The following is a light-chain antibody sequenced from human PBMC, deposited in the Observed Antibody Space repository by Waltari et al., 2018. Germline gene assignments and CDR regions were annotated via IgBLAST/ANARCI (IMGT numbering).Light chain of an antibody. CDR1: SGHSSYA. CDR3: QTWDTGTHVV. V-gene: IGLV4-69*01. J-gene: IGLJ2*01. CDR2: VSSAGSH. Sequence: QVVLTQSPSASASLGASVKLTCPLSSGHSSYAIAWHQQQPEKGPRYVLKVSSAGSHQKGDGIPDRFSGSSSGTERYLTISSVQSEDEADYYCQTWDTGTHVVFGGGTKLTVL.